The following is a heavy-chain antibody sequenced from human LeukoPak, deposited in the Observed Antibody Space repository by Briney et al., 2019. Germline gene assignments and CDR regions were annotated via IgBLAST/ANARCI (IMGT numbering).Heavy chain of an antibody. CDR1: GFTFSSYA. J-gene: IGHJ4*02. CDR3: AKSSTYSGSLIDY. Sequence: GGSLRLSCAASGFTFSSYAMSWVHQAPGKGLEWVSSISGSGGSTYYADSVKGRFTISRDNSKNTLYLQVNSLRAEDTAIYYCAKSSTYSGSLIDYWGQGTLVSVSS. CDR2: ISGSGGST. V-gene: IGHV3-23*01. D-gene: IGHD1-26*01.